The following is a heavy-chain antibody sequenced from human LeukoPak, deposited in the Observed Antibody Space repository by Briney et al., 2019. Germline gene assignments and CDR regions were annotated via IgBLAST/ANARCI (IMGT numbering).Heavy chain of an antibody. Sequence: PSETLSLTCAVYGGSFSGYYWSWIRQPPGKGLEWIGEINHSGSTNYNPSLKSRVTISVDTSKNQFSLKLSSVTAADTAVYYCARVGYYYGSGSSLYCFDYWGQGTLVTVSS. CDR1: GGSFSGYY. J-gene: IGHJ4*02. CDR3: ARVGYYYGSGSSLYCFDY. D-gene: IGHD3-10*01. V-gene: IGHV4-34*01. CDR2: INHSGST.